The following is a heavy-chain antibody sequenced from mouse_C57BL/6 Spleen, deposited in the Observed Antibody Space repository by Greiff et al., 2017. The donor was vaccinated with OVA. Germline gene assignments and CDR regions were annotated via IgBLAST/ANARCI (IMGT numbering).Heavy chain of an antibody. CDR2: IHPNSGST. J-gene: IGHJ4*01. V-gene: IGHV1-64*01. CDR1: GYTFTSYW. Sequence: QVQLQQPGAELVKPGASVKLSCKASGYTFTSYWMHWVKQRPGQGLEWIGMIHPNSGSTNYNEKFKSKATLTVDKSSSTAYMQLSSLTSEDSAVYYCARSEGSGPRAMDYWGQGTSVTVSS. CDR3: ARSEGSGPRAMDY. D-gene: IGHD1-3*01.